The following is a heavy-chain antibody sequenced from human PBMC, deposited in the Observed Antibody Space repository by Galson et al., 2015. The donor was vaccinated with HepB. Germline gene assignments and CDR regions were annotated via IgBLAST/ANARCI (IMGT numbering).Heavy chain of an antibody. CDR3: ARHFRGDANYLRHYYYYMDV. CDR2: IYYTGST. CDR1: GDSIRNYY. J-gene: IGHJ6*03. Sequence: ETLSLTCTVSGDSIRNYYRAWIRQPPGKGLEWLGYIYYTGSTNYSPSLKGRVTISADTSKNQLSLKVDSVTAADTAVYYCARHFRGDANYLRHYYYYMDVWGRGTTVTVSS. V-gene: IGHV4-59*08. D-gene: IGHD5-24*01.